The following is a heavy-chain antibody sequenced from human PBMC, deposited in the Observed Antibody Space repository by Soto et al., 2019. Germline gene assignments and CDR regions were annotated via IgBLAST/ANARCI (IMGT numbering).Heavy chain of an antibody. D-gene: IGHD3-10*01. V-gene: IGHV4-31*03. CDR3: ARDRPYGYNYYYGMDV. CDR2: IYYCGST. Sequence: SETLSLTSTVSGGSTSRGGYYCSWIRQHPGKSREGRGYIYYCGSTNYNPSLKSRVSISIDTSKNQFSLKLSSVTAADTAVYYCARDRPYGYNYYYGMDVWGQGTTVTVSS. J-gene: IGHJ6*02. CDR1: GGSTSRGGYY.